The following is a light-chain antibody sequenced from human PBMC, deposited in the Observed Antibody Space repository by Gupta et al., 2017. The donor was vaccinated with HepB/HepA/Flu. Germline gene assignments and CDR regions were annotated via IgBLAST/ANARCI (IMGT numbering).Light chain of an antibody. CDR2: GAS. Sequence: EIVITQSPATLAGSPGERDTLSFRASQSVRSNLGWYQQIPCQPPRLLIYGASTRAPGIPNRFSGSGSGSEFTLTISSMQSQAFEVYYCQRYYDWSPLSFGGGTKVAIK. J-gene: IGKJ4*01. CDR1: QSVRSN. V-gene: IGKV3-15*01. CDR3: QRYYDWSPLS.